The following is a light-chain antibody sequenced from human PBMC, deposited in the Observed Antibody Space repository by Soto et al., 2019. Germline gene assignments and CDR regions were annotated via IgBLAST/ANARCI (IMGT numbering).Light chain of an antibody. Sequence: DIQVTQSPSTLSASVGDRVTITCRASQSISSWLAWYQQKPGKAPKLLIYDASSLESGVPSRFSGSGSGTEFTLTISSLQPDDFATYYCQQYNSYAWTFGQGSMADIK. CDR3: QQYNSYAWT. J-gene: IGKJ1*01. V-gene: IGKV1-5*01. CDR1: QSISSW. CDR2: DAS.